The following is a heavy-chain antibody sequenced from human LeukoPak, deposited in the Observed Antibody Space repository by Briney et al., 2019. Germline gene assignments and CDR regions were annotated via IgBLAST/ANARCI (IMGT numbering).Heavy chain of an antibody. CDR3: ARAPGGYDYWFDP. CDR2: ISPKTTVT. J-gene: IGHJ5*02. CDR1: GYTFTGYY. Sequence: GASVKVSCKASGYTFTGYYIHWVRQAPGQGLEWMGWISPKTTVTTFAQKFQGRVTMTRDTSIGTAYMELSRLRSDDTALYYCARAPGGYDYWFDPWGQGTLVTVSS. D-gene: IGHD5-12*01. V-gene: IGHV1-2*02.